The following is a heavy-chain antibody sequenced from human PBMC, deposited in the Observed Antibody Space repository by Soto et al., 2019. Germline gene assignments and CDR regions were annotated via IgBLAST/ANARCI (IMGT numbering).Heavy chain of an antibody. D-gene: IGHD4-17*01. CDR2: IDPSDSYT. V-gene: IGHV5-10-1*01. CDR1: GYSFTSYW. CDR3: ARTYLTTVTTYSAFDI. Sequence: GESLKISCKGSGYSFTSYWISWVRQMPGKGLEWMGRIDPSDSYTNYSPSFQGHVTISADKSISTAYLQWSSLKASDTAMYYCARTYLTTVTTYSAFDIWGQGTMVTVSS. J-gene: IGHJ3*02.